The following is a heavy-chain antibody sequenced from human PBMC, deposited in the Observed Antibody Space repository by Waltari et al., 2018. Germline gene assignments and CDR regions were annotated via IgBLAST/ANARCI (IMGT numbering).Heavy chain of an antibody. D-gene: IGHD2-21*02. CDR1: GCSISTTTYY. CDR2: ISYSGST. J-gene: IGHJ6*03. CDR3: ARQATDTYYYYYMDV. Sequence: QLQLQESGPGLVKPSETLSLTCTVSGCSISTTTYYWGWLRQPPGKGLAWLGSISYSGSTSYNPSLNSRVTMSVDTSKNQFSLKLNSVTAADTAVYYCARQATDTYYYYYMDVWGKGTTVTVSS. V-gene: IGHV4-39*01.